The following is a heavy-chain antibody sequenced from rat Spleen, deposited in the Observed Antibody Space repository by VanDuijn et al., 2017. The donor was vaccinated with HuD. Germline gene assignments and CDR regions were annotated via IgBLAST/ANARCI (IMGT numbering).Heavy chain of an antibody. J-gene: IGHJ2*01. CDR1: GFTFSDYY. V-gene: IGHV5-22*01. CDR3: ARHGGY. Sequence: EVQLVESDGGLVQPGRSLKLSCAASGFTFSDYYMAWVRQAPKKGLEWVASICYEGSSTYYGDSVKGRFTISRDNAKSTLYLQMNSLRSEDTATYYCARHGGYWGQGVMVTVSS. CDR2: ICYEGSST.